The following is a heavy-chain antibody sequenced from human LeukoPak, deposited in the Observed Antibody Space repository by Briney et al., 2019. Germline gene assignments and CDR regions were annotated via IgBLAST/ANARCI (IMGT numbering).Heavy chain of an antibody. Sequence: PGGSLRLSCAASGFTFSSYSMNWVRQAPGKGLEWVSYISSSSSTIYYADSVKGRFTISRDNAKNSLYLQMNSLRAEDTAVYYCARVPDGYNSNYYFDYWGQGTLVNVSS. V-gene: IGHV3-48*01. CDR1: GFTFSSYS. J-gene: IGHJ4*02. CDR2: ISSSSSTI. D-gene: IGHD5-24*01. CDR3: ARVPDGYNSNYYFDY.